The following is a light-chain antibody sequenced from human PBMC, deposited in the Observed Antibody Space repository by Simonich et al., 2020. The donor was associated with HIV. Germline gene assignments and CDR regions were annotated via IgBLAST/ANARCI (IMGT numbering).Light chain of an antibody. CDR3: QHYYNWPPIT. J-gene: IGKJ5*01. CDR2: GAS. V-gene: IGKV3-15*01. Sequence: EIVMTQSPATLSVFPGDRATLSCKASQSVSSNLAWYQQKPGQAHRLLIYGASTRAICIPARFSGSGSGTEFTLTINSMQSEDFAVYYCQHYYNWPPITFGQGTRLDIK. CDR1: QSVSSN.